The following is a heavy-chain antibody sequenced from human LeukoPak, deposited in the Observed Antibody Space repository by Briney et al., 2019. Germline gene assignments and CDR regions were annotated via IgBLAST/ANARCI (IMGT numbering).Heavy chain of an antibody. V-gene: IGHV4-59*01. CDR3: ARADYDFWSGLRFDP. CDR2: IYYSGST. D-gene: IGHD3-3*01. J-gene: IGHJ5*02. Sequence: SETLSLTCTASGGSISSYYWSWIRQPPGKGLEWIGYIYYSGSTNYNPSLKSRVTISVDTSKNQFSLKLSSVTAADTAVYYCARADYDFWSGLRFDPWGQGTLVTVSS. CDR1: GGSISSYY.